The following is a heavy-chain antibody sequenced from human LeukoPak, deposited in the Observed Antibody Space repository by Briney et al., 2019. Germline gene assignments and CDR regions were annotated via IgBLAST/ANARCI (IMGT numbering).Heavy chain of an antibody. J-gene: IGHJ4*02. V-gene: IGHV3-30*02. Sequence: GGSLRLXCAASGFTFSSYEMKWVRQAPGKGLEWVAFIRYDGSNKYYADSVKGRFTISRDNTKNTLYLQMNSLRAEDTAVYYCAKDVRGYGRDWGQGTLVTVSS. CDR3: AKDVRGYGRD. D-gene: IGHD5-18*01. CDR2: IRYDGSNK. CDR1: GFTFSSYE.